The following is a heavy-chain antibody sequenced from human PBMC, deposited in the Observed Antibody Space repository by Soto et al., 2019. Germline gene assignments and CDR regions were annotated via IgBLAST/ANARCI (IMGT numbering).Heavy chain of an antibody. CDR2: ISYDGSNK. J-gene: IGHJ4*02. CDR1: GFTFSSYG. Sequence: GGSLRLSCAASGFTFSSYGMHWVRQAPGKGLEWVAVISYDGSNKYYADSVKGRFTISRDNSKNTLYLQMNSLRAEDTAVYYCAKLLQWELTFDYWGQGTLVTVSS. CDR3: AKLLQWELTFDY. V-gene: IGHV3-30*18. D-gene: IGHD1-26*01.